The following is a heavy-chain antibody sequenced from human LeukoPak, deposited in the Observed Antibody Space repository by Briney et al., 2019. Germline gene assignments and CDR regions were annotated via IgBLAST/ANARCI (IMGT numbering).Heavy chain of an antibody. CDR1: GGSFSGYY. CDR2: INHSGST. J-gene: IGHJ3*02. CDR3: ARWRRTTRAFDI. Sequence: SETLSLTCAVYGGSFSGYYWSWIRQPPGKGLEWIGEINHSGSTNYNPSLKSRVTISVDTSKNQFSLKLSSVTAADTAVYYCARWRRTTRAFDIWGQGTMVTVSS. V-gene: IGHV4-34*01. D-gene: IGHD1-7*01.